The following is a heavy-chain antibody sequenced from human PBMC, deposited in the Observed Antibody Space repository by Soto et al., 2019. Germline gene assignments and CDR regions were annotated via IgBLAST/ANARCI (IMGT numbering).Heavy chain of an antibody. Sequence: GSLRLSCAASVFTFSSYSMNWVRQAPGKGLEWVSSITSSSNYIYYADSVKGRFTISRDNAKNSLYVQMNSLRAEDTAVYYCARELYSDYYYYTMDVWGQGTTVTVSS. CDR2: ITSSSNYI. CDR3: ARELYSDYYYYTMDV. CDR1: VFTFSSYS. J-gene: IGHJ6*02. V-gene: IGHV3-21*01. D-gene: IGHD4-4*01.